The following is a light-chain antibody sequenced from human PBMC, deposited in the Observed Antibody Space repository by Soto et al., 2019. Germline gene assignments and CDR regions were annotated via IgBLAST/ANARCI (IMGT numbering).Light chain of an antibody. Sequence: IPMTQSPSSLSASVGDRVTITCRASQSISSYLNWYQQKPGTAPKLLIYAASSLQSGVPSRLSGSGSGTDLTITISSLQPEDFETYYCQQSYSTLRTFGQGTKVDIK. V-gene: IGKV1-39*01. CDR2: AAS. CDR3: QQSYSTLRT. CDR1: QSISSY. J-gene: IGKJ1*01.